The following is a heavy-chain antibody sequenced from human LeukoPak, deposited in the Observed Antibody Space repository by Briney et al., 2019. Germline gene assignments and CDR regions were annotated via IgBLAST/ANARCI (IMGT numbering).Heavy chain of an antibody. CDR3: ASADDLGKDVFRN. V-gene: IGHV1-69*05. J-gene: IGHJ4*02. D-gene: IGHD1-1*01. Sequence: ASVKVSCKASGGTFSDFALSWLRQVPGQGLEWMGGILPVFGTPSYAQRFEGRVTITTDESTTTGYIEITGLTSEDTALYYCASADDLGKDVFRNWGEGTL. CDR2: ILPVFGTP. CDR1: GGTFSDFA.